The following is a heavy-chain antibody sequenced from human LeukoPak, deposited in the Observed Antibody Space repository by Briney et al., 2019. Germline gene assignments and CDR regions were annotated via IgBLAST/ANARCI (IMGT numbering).Heavy chain of an antibody. J-gene: IGHJ4*02. V-gene: IGHV3-30*02. CDR1: GFTFSSYG. CDR2: IRYDGSNK. CDR3: ARDLQFYYDSSGYYYPSHYFDY. Sequence: GGSLRLSCAASGFTFSSYGMHWARQAPGKGLEWVAFIRYDGSNKYYADSVKGRFTISRDNSKNTLYLQMNSLRAEDTAVYYCARDLQFYYDSSGYYYPSHYFDYWGQGTLVTVSS. D-gene: IGHD3-22*01.